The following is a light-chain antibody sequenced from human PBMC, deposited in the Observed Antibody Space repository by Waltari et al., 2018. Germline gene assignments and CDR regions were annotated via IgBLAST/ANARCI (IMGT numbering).Light chain of an antibody. V-gene: IGLV1-51*01. CDR2: ENF. CDR3: ATWDSSLSAGV. J-gene: IGLJ1*01. Sequence: SVTPKEKVTITCRASQSIGSSLHWYQQKPDQSPKLVIYENFQRPSGIPHRFYGSKSGTSATLDITGLQTGDEGDYCATWDSSLSAGVFGTGTKVTVL. CDR1: SQSIGSS.